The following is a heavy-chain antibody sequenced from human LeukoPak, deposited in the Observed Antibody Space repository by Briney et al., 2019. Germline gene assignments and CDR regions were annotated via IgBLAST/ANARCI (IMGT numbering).Heavy chain of an antibody. CDR3: TTMWGTGTSFF. CDR1: GFTFNNAW. D-gene: IGHD7-27*01. CDR2: IKSKSDGGTA. V-gene: IGHV3-15*01. J-gene: IGHJ4*02. Sequence: GGSLRPSCAASGFTFNNAWMSWVRQAPGKGLEWVGRIKSKSDGGTADYAAPVKDRFTILRDDSKNTLYLQMNSLKTEDTAMYYCTTMWGTGTSFFGGQGTLVTVSS.